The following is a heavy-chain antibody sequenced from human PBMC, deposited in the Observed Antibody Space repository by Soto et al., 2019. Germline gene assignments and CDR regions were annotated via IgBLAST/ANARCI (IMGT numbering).Heavy chain of an antibody. Sequence: PGGSLRLSCAASGFTFSSYAMSWVRQAPGKGLEWVSAVSGSGSATYYADSVKGRFTISRDNFKSTLLLQMNSLRAEDTAVYYCAKRSGSSWFDYWGQGILVTSPQ. CDR3: AKRSGSSWFDY. J-gene: IGHJ4*02. CDR1: GFTFSSYA. CDR2: VSGSGSAT. V-gene: IGHV3-23*01. D-gene: IGHD6-13*01.